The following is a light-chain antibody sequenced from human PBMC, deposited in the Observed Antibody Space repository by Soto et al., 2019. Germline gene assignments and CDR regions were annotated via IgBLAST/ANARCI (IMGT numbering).Light chain of an antibody. J-gene: IGKJ4*01. CDR1: HIIRNY. Sequence: DLEMPQCTSSLSSYVGDRVTITCRSSHIIRNYLNCYQHKPGKVPKLLIYAASSLQSGVPTRFSGSGSGTHFALTINSLQPKDFATYFCQQSYGTPLTSSGGT. V-gene: IGKV1-39*01. CDR3: QQSYGTPLT. CDR2: AAS.